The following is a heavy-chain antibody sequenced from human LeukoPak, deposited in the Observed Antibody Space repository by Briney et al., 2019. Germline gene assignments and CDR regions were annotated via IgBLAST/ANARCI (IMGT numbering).Heavy chain of an antibody. CDR3: AIGPPGAFDI. Sequence: GASVTVSCTASGGIFSSTAISWVRQAPGQGLEWMGGVIPLFGTPTYAQKFQGRVTITADESTGTTYMKLTSLTSEDTAVYYCAIGPPGAFDIWGQGTMVTVSS. CDR2: VIPLFGTP. V-gene: IGHV1-69*13. J-gene: IGHJ3*02. CDR1: GGIFSSTA.